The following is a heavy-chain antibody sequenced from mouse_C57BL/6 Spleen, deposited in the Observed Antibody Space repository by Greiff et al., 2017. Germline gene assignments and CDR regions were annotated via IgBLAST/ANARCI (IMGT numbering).Heavy chain of an antibody. CDR2: IYPGDGDT. V-gene: IGHV1-80*01. CDR3: ARKGGSYAFDY. J-gene: IGHJ2*01. D-gene: IGHD1-1*02. CDR1: GYAFSSYW. Sequence: VLLVESGAELVKPGASVKISCKASGYAFSSYWMNWVKQRPGKGLEWIGQIYPGDGDTNYNGKFKGKATLTADKSSSTAYMQLSSLTSEDSAVYFCARKGGSYAFDYWGKGTTVTVSS.